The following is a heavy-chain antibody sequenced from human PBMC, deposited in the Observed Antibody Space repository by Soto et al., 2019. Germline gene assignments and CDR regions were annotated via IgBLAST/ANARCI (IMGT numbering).Heavy chain of an antibody. Sequence: QVQLVESGGGVVQPGKSLRLSCAASGFTFSSYGMHWVRQAPGKGLEWVAVIWYDGSNKYYADSVKGRFTISRDNSKNTLYLKMNSLRAEDTAVYDCARLRGYYCSSTSCYTGGARDVWGKGTTVTVSS. CDR2: IWYDGSNK. CDR3: ARLRGYYCSSTSCYTGGARDV. D-gene: IGHD2-2*02. V-gene: IGHV3-33*01. CDR1: GFTFSSYG. J-gene: IGHJ6*03.